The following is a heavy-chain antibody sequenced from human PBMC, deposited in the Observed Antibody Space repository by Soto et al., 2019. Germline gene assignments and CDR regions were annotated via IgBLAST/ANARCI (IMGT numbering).Heavy chain of an antibody. V-gene: IGHV4-34*01. Sequence: ETLSLTCAVYGGSFSGYYWSWIRQPPGKGLEWIGEINHSGSTNYNPSLKSRVTISVDTSKNQFSLKLSSVTAADTAVYYCARVNIITIFGVSNWFDPWGQGTLVTVSS. D-gene: IGHD3-3*01. CDR3: ARVNIITIFGVSNWFDP. CDR2: INHSGST. J-gene: IGHJ5*02. CDR1: GGSFSGYY.